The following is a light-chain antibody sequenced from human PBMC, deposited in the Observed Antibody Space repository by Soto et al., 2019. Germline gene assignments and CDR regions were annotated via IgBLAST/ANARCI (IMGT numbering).Light chain of an antibody. V-gene: IGKV3-15*01. CDR3: QQYKNGWT. CDR2: GAS. CDR1: QSVRSSY. J-gene: IGKJ1*01. Sequence: EIVLTQSPDTLSLSPGESATLSCRASQSVRSSYLAWYQQTPGQAPRLLIYGASTRATGIPAKFSGGGSGTEFTLTISSLQSEDFAIYYCQQYKNGWTFGQGTKVDIK.